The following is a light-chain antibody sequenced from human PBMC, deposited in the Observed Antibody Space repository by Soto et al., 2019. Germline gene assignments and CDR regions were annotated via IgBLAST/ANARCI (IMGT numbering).Light chain of an antibody. Sequence: QSALTQPASGSGSPGQSITISCTGTSSDVWSYNLVSWYQQHPGKAPKLMIYEGRKRPSGVSNRFSGAKSGNMASLTIAGLQAYDEADYYCCSYAGSSTFVVFGGGTKLTVL. CDR3: CSYAGSSTFVV. CDR2: EGR. CDR1: SSDVWSYNL. J-gene: IGLJ2*01. V-gene: IGLV2-23*03.